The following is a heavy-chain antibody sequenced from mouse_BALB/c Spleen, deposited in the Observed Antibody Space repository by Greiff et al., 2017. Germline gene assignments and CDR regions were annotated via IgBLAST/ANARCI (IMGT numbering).Heavy chain of an antibody. Sequence: EVKLVESGAELVKPGASVKLSCTASGFNIKDTYMHWVKQRPEQGLEWIGRIDPANGNTKYDPKFQGKATITADTSSNTAYLQLSSLTSEDTAVYYCARGTTGHAFDYWGQGTTLTVSS. V-gene: IGHV14-3*02. D-gene: IGHD1-1*01. J-gene: IGHJ2*01. CDR2: IDPANGNT. CDR1: GFNIKDTY. CDR3: ARGTTGHAFDY.